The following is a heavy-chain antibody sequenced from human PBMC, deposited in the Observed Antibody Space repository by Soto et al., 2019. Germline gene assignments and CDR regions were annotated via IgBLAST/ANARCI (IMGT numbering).Heavy chain of an antibody. CDR2: IYYSGST. Sequence: SETLSLTCTVSGGSXSSGDYYWSWIRQPPGKGLEWIGYIYYSGSTYYNPSLKSRVTISVDTSKNQFSLKLSSVTAADTAVYYCARWPQLEPRFDYWGQGTLVTVSS. D-gene: IGHD1-1*01. J-gene: IGHJ4*02. CDR3: ARWPQLEPRFDY. CDR1: GGSXSSGDYY. V-gene: IGHV4-31*03.